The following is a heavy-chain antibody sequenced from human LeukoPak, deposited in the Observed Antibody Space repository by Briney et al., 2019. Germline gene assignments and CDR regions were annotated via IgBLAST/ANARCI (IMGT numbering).Heavy chain of an antibody. D-gene: IGHD1-7*01. Sequence: GGSLRLSCAASGFTFSSYAMHWVRQAPGKGLEGGAVISYDGSNKYYADSVKGRFTISRDNSKNTLHPQMNSLRAEDTAVYYCARGPHLELYYFDYWGQGTLVTVSS. J-gene: IGHJ4*02. CDR1: GFTFSSYA. CDR2: ISYDGSNK. CDR3: ARGPHLELYYFDY. V-gene: IGHV3-30*04.